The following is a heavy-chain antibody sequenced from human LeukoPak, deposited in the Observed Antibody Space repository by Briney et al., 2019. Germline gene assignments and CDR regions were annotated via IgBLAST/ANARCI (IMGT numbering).Heavy chain of an antibody. Sequence: VASVKVSCKASGGTFSSYAISWVRQAPGQGLEWMGRIIPILGIANYAQKFQGRVTITADKSTSTAYMELSSLRSEDTAVYYCARDVSYDSSGYPDYWGQGTLVTVSS. CDR2: IIPILGIA. V-gene: IGHV1-69*04. CDR1: GGTFSSYA. J-gene: IGHJ4*02. D-gene: IGHD3-22*01. CDR3: ARDVSYDSSGYPDY.